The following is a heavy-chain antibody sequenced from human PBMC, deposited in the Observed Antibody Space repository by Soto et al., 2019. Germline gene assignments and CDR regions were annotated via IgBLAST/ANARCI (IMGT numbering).Heavy chain of an antibody. V-gene: IGHV3-30*03. D-gene: IGHD3-10*01. J-gene: IGHJ5*02. Sequence: GGSLRLSSAASVFSLSDYGIIWVRQAPGKGLEWVALISYDGTNEFYADSVKGRFTVSRDISKNTLFLQMNSLRVEDTAVYYCARDPGQGTHPWCHGTLVSLSS. CDR1: VFSLSDYG. CDR3: ARDPGQGTHP. CDR2: ISYDGTNE.